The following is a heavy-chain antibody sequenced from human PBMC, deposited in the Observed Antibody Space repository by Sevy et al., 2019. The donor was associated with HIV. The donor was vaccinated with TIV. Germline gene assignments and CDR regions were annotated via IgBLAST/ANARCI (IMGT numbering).Heavy chain of an antibody. CDR3: VKGTMVALMDLYDCFHI. Sequence: GGSLRLSCAASGFTFDDYAMHWVRHTPRKGLEWVSSVSWNSAYIKYADSVKGRFTISRDNAKKSLYLQMSSLRVEDTALYYCVKGTMVALMDLYDCFHIWRRGTMVTVSS. J-gene: IGHJ3*02. CDR2: VSWNSAYI. CDR1: GFTFDDYA. V-gene: IGHV3-9*01. D-gene: IGHD2-8*01.